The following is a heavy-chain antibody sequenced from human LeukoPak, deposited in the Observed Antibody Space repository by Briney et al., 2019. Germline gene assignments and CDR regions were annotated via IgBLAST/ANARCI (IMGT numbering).Heavy chain of an antibody. CDR3: ARGAQLIELVPAAIEAVYYYYGMDV. V-gene: IGHV1-2*02. CDR2: INPNSGGT. CDR1: GYTFTGYY. J-gene: IGHJ6*02. D-gene: IGHD2-2*01. Sequence: GASVKVSCKASGYTFTGYYMHWVRQAPGQGLEWMGWINPNSGGTNYAQKFQGRVTMTRDTSISTAYMELSRLRSDDTAVYYCARGAQLIELVPAAIEAVYYYYGMDVWGQGTTVTVSS.